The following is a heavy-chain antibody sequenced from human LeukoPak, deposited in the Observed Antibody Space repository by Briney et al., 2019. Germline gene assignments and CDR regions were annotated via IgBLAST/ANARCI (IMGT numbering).Heavy chain of an antibody. CDR3: ARTRITVTTRSWDY. Sequence: GGSLRLSCATSGFTFSTYNMNWVRQAPGKGLEWVSSISSSSTYIYYADSVKGRFTISRDNAKNSLYLQIDSLRAEDTAVYYCARTRITVTTRSWDYWGQGTLVTVSS. J-gene: IGHJ4*02. CDR2: ISSSSTYI. CDR1: GFTFSTYN. V-gene: IGHV3-21*01. D-gene: IGHD4-17*01.